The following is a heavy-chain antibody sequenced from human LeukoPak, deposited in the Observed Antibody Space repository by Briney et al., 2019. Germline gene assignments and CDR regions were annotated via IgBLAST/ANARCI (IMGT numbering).Heavy chain of an antibody. CDR3: GRDRNTMARGDPIDY. V-gene: IGHV1-18*01. J-gene: IGHJ4*02. CDR2: ISAYNGNT. D-gene: IGHD3-10*01. Sequence: GASVKVSCKASGYTFDNYGISWVRQAPGQGLEWMGWISAYNGNTNYAQKLQGRVTMTTDTSTTTAYMELRSLRSDDTAMYYCGRDRNTMARGDPIDYWGQGTLVTVSS. CDR1: GYTFDNYG.